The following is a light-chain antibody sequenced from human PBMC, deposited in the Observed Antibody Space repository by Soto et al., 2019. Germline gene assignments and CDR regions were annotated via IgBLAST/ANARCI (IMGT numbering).Light chain of an antibody. V-gene: IGKV3-11*01. CDR2: DAS. CDR3: QQYINWPPLT. Sequence: EIVLTQSPATLSLSPGERATLSCRASQSVTTFLAWYQQKPDQAPRLLIYDASTRATDIPARFSGSGSGTDFTLTISSLEPEDFAVYYCQQYINWPPLTFGGGTKVEIK. J-gene: IGKJ4*01. CDR1: QSVTTF.